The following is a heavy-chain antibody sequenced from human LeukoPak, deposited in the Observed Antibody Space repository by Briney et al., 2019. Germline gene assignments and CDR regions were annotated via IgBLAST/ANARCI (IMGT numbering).Heavy chain of an antibody. CDR3: ASRVDQDVDTTYSFDY. D-gene: IGHD5-18*01. J-gene: IGHJ4*02. Sequence: SETLSLTCAVYGESFSGYYWSWIRQPPGKGLEWIGEINHSGSTNYNPSLKSRVTISGDTSKNQSSLKLSSVTAADTAVYYCASRVDQDVDTTYSFDYWGQGTLVTVSS. CDR1: GESFSGYY. V-gene: IGHV4-34*01. CDR2: INHSGST.